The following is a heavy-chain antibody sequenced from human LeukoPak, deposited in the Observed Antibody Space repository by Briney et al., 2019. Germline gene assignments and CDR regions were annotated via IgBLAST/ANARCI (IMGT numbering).Heavy chain of an antibody. D-gene: IGHD5-12*01. V-gene: IGHV3-53*01. CDR3: AAGGGQGGGYE. J-gene: IGHJ4*02. Sequence: GGSLRLSCAASGFTVSSNYMTWVRQAPGMGLEWVSVIYTSGSTYYADSVKGRFTISRDNSKYTLYLQMNSLRAEDTAVYYCAAGGGQGGGYEWGQGTLVTVSS. CDR2: IYTSGST. CDR1: GFTVSSNY.